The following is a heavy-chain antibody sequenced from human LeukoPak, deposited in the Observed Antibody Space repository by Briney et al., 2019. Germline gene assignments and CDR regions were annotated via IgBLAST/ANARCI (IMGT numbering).Heavy chain of an antibody. CDR3: AKGIGYYYDSSGYY. J-gene: IGHJ4*02. Sequence: GGSLRLSSAASGFTFSSYAMSWVRQAPGKGLEWVSAISGSGGSTYYADSVKGRFTISRDNSKNTMYLQMNSLRAEDTAVYYCAKGIGYYYDSSGYYWGQGTLVTVSS. CDR2: ISGSGGST. D-gene: IGHD3-22*01. V-gene: IGHV3-23*01. CDR1: GFTFSSYA.